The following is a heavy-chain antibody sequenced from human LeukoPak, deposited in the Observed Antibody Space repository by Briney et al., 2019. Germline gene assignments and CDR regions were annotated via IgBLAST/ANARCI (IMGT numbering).Heavy chain of an antibody. CDR1: GYSISSGYY. CDR2: IYHSGRT. Sequence: PSETLSLTCAVSGYSISSGYYWGWIRQPPGKGLEWIGSIYHSGRTYYNPSLKSRVTISVDTSKNQFSLKLSSVTAADTAVYYCARFGEYYYDSSGYYYEPYYFDYWGQGTLVTVSS. D-gene: IGHD3-22*01. V-gene: IGHV4-38-2*01. CDR3: ARFGEYYYDSSGYYYEPYYFDY. J-gene: IGHJ4*02.